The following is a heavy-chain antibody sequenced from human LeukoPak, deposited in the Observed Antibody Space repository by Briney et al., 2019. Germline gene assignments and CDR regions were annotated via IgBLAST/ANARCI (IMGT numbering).Heavy chain of an antibody. CDR2: IYYSGST. CDR3: ARESPSQYYYDSSGYYGSSDY. V-gene: IGHV4-59*01. J-gene: IGHJ4*02. D-gene: IGHD3-22*01. CDR1: GGSISSYY. Sequence: SETLSLTCTVSGGSISSYYWSWIRQPPGKGLEWIGYIYYSGSTNYNPSLKSRVTISVDTSKNQFSLKLSSVTAADTAVYYCARESPSQYYYDSSGYYGSSDYWGQGTLVTVSS.